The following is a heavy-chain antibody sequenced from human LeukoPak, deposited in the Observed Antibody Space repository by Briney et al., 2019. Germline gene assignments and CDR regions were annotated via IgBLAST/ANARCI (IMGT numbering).Heavy chain of an antibody. D-gene: IGHD2-15*01. CDR3: AKTQGYYDA. CDR2: IYGDDDKT. Sequence: GRSLRLSCAASGFTFSSYAMHWVRQAPGKGLEMVSGIYGDDDKTVYGDAVKGRFTISRDNSKNTLFLQMNSLRADDTAVYYCAKTQGYYDAWGQGALVTVSS. J-gene: IGHJ5*02. CDR1: GFTFSSYA. V-gene: IGHV3-23*01.